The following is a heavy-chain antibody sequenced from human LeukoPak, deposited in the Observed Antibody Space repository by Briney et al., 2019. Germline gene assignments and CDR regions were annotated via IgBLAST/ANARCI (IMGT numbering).Heavy chain of an antibody. Sequence: PGGSLRLSCAASGFTFSSYWMHWVRQAPGKGLEWVSAISGSGGSTYYADSVKGRFTISRDNSKNTLYLQMNSLRAEDTAVYYCAKVNPMITFGGVIKYWGQGTLVTVSS. V-gene: IGHV3-23*01. D-gene: IGHD3-16*02. CDR1: GFTFSSYW. CDR2: ISGSGGST. CDR3: AKVNPMITFGGVIKY. J-gene: IGHJ4*02.